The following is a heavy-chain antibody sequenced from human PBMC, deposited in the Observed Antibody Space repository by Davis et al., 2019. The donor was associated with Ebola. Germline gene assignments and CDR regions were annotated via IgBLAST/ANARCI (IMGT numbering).Heavy chain of an antibody. J-gene: IGHJ6*02. CDR3: ARVAYCSGGSCPPGPYYYGMDV. CDR1: GGTFSSYA. Sequence: AASVKVSCKASGGTFSSYAISWVRQAPGQGLEWMGRIIPILGIANYAQKFQGRVTITADKSTSTAYMELSSLRSEDTAVYYCARVAYCSGGSCPPGPYYYGMDVWGQGTTVTVSS. D-gene: IGHD2-15*01. CDR2: IIPILGIA. V-gene: IGHV1-69*04.